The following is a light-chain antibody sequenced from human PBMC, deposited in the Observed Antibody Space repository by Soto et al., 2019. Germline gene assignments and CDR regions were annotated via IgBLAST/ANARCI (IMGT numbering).Light chain of an antibody. CDR3: QQRSNWPWLT. CDR1: QGFNNY. V-gene: IGKV3-11*01. Sequence: EIVLTQSPATLSLSPGERATLPARASQGFNNYLAWYQQSPGQAPRLLIYDVFNRATGIPARFSGSGSGTDFTLTISSLEPEDFAVYYCQQRSNWPWLTFGGGTRVEIK. J-gene: IGKJ4*01. CDR2: DVF.